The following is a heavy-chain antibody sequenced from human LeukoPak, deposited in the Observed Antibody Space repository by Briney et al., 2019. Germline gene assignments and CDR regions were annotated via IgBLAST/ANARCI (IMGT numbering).Heavy chain of an antibody. J-gene: IGHJ3*02. Sequence: GGSLRLSCAASGFIFDDYAMHWVRQAPGKGLEWVSGISWNSGSIGYADSVKGRFTISRDNAKNSLYLQMNSLRAEDMALYYCAKAVDYGGNSDAFDIWGQGTMVTVSS. V-gene: IGHV3-9*03. CDR1: GFIFDDYA. D-gene: IGHD4-23*01. CDR2: ISWNSGSI. CDR3: AKAVDYGGNSDAFDI.